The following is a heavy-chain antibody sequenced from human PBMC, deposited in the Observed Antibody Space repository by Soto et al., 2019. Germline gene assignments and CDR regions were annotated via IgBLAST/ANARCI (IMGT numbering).Heavy chain of an antibody. CDR1: GGTFSSYA. CDR2: IIPIFGTA. D-gene: IGHD2-2*01. V-gene: IGHV1-69*13. Sequence: GASVKVSCKASGGTFSSYAISWVRQAPGQGLEWMGGIIPIFGTANYAQKFQGRVTITADESTSTAYMELSSLRSEDTAVYYCARMAMGGYCSSTSCYADYWGQGTLVTVSS. CDR3: ARMAMGGYCSSTSCYADY. J-gene: IGHJ4*02.